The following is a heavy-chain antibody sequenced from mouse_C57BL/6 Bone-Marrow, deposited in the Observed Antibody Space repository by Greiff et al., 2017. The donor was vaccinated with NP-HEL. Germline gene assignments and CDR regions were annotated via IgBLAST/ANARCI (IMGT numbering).Heavy chain of an antibody. D-gene: IGHD2-4*01. V-gene: IGHV3-6*01. Sequence: EVQLQESGPGLVKPSQSLSLSCSVTGYSFTSGYYWYWIRQFPGNIPEWMGYISYDGSNNYNPSLKNRIPITRDTSKNQFFLKLKSVTTENTTTYYCARRQIDYDYAGFAYWGQGTLVTVAA. J-gene: IGHJ3*01. CDR3: ARRQIDYDYAGFAY. CDR2: ISYDGSN. CDR1: GYSFTSGYY.